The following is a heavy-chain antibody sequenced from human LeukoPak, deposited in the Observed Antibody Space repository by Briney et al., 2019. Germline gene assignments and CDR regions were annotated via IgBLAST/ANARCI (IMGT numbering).Heavy chain of an antibody. CDR1: GYTFTSYD. CDR3: ARTQHLVLRSPLDP. D-gene: IGHD6-13*01. CDR2: MNPFSANT. V-gene: IGHV1-8*01. J-gene: IGHJ5*02. Sequence: ASVKVSCKASGYTFTSYDINWVRQATGQGLEWMGWMNPFSANTGYAQNFQGRITITRNTSISTAYMELSSLRSEDTAVYYCARTQHLVLRSPLDPWGQGTLVTVSS.